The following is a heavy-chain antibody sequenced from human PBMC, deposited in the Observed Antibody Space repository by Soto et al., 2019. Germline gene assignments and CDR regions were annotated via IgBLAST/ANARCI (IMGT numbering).Heavy chain of an antibody. V-gene: IGHV4-59*01. J-gene: IGHJ4*02. CDR2: IYYSGST. D-gene: IGHD3-22*01. Sequence: PSGTLSLPCTVSGGSISSYYWSWVRQPPGKGLEWIGYIYYSGSTNYNPSLKSRVTISVDTSKNQFSLKLSSVTAADTAVYYCARFVRTYYYDSSGPGDGFDYWGQGTLVTVSS. CDR3: ARFVRTYYYDSSGPGDGFDY. CDR1: GGSISSYY.